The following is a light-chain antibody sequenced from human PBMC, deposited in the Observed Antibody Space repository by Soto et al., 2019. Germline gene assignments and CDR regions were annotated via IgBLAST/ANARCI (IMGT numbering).Light chain of an antibody. Sequence: DIQLTQSPSFLSASVGDRVTITCRASQGISSSLGWYQQKPGKAPKLLIYAASTLHSGGPSRFSGSGSGTEFTLTISSLQPEDFATYYCQQLNNYPDTFGQGTKLEIK. CDR1: QGISSS. J-gene: IGKJ2*01. V-gene: IGKV1-9*01. CDR2: AAS. CDR3: QQLNNYPDT.